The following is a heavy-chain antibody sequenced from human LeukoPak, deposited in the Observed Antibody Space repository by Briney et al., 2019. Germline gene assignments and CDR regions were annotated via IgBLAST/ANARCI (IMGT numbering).Heavy chain of an antibody. D-gene: IGHD3-3*01. CDR2: ISGRSGVI. CDR3: ARAGGTGFWSGPDNYGLDV. V-gene: IGHV3-11*01. J-gene: IGHJ6*02. Sequence: GGSLRLSCAASGFSFSDYFMTWIRQAPGKGPEWVSHISGRSGVISYADSVKGRFTISRDNAKNSVYLQMNGLRAGDTGVYYCARAGGTGFWSGPDNYGLDVWGQGTTVIV. CDR1: GFSFSDYF.